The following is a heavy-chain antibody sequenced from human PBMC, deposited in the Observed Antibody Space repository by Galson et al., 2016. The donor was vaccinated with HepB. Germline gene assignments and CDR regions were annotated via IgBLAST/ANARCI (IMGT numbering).Heavy chain of an antibody. CDR2: ISSASSIK. Sequence: SLRLSCAASGFTFSDYAMNWVRQAPGKGLEWVSYISSASSIKYYVDSVNGRFTISRDNARHSLYLEMNSLRGEDTAMYYCARDYVPGAWGQGALVTVSS. J-gene: IGHJ5*02. D-gene: IGHD3-10*01. CDR3: ARDYVPGA. CDR1: GFTFSDYA. V-gene: IGHV3-48*04.